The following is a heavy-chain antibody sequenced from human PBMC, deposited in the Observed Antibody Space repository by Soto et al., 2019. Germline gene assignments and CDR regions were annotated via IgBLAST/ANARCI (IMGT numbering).Heavy chain of an antibody. J-gene: IGHJ4*02. Sequence: RGSLGLSCAASGFPFSSYWMHWVRQTPGKGLVWVSRIDIAGSTTTYADSVKGRFTISRDNAKNTLYLQMNSLRAEDTAVYYCARDQTVAGPTTFDYCGQGTLVTVSS. CDR2: IDIAGSTT. CDR3: ARDQTVAGPTTFDY. V-gene: IGHV3-74*01. D-gene: IGHD6-19*01. CDR1: GFPFSSYW.